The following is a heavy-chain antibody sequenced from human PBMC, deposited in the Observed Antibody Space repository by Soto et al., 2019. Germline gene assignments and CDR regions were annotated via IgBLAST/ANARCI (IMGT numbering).Heavy chain of an antibody. CDR3: ARWTTVTILRHHSYATPYYYYGMDV. D-gene: IGHD4-4*01. CDR2: IYYSGST. V-gene: IGHV4-31*03. J-gene: IGHJ6*02. CDR1: GGSISSGGYY. Sequence: PSETLSLTCTVSGGSISSGGYYWSWIRQHPGKGLEWIGYIYYSGSTYYNPSLKSRVTISVDTSKNQFSLKLSSVTAADTAVYYCARWTTVTILRHHSYATPYYYYGMDVWGQGTTVTVSS.